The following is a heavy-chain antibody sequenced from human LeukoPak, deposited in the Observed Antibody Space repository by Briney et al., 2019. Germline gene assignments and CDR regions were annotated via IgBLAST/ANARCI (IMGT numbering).Heavy chain of an antibody. V-gene: IGHV1-69*13. J-gene: IGHJ6*03. CDR3: ARDSRDIVVVPAFYYYYYMDV. CDR2: IIPIFGTA. Sequence: ASVKVSCKASGGTFSSYAISWVRQAPGRGLEWMGGIIPIFGTANYAQKFQGRVTITADESTSTAYMELSSLRSEDTAVYYCARDSRDIVVVPAFYYYYYMDVWGKGTTVTVSS. D-gene: IGHD2-2*01. CDR1: GGTFSSYA.